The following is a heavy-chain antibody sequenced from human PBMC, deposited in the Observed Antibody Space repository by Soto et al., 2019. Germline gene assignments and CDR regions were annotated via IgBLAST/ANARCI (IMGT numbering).Heavy chain of an antibody. D-gene: IGHD3-3*01. CDR2: ISYDGSNK. V-gene: IGHV3-30-3*01. Sequence: QVQLVESGGGVVQPGRSLRLSCAASGFTFSSYAMHWVRQAPGKGLEWVAVISYDGSNKYYADSVKGRFTISRDNSKNTLYLQMNCLRDEETAVYYCAREDDFWSGILDYWGQGTLVTVSS. CDR1: GFTFSSYA. CDR3: AREDDFWSGILDY. J-gene: IGHJ4*02.